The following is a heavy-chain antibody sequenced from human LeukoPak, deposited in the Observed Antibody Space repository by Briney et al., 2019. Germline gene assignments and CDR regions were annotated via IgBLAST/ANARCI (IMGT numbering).Heavy chain of an antibody. Sequence: PGGSLRLSCTASGFTFGDYAMSWFRQAPGKGLEWVGFIRSKAYGGTTEYAASVKGRFTISKDDSKSIAYLQMNSLKTEDTAVYYCTRGSFYDFWSGPWFDPWGQGTLVTVSS. J-gene: IGHJ5*02. D-gene: IGHD3-3*01. V-gene: IGHV3-49*03. CDR1: GFTFGDYA. CDR2: IRSKAYGGTT. CDR3: TRGSFYDFWSGPWFDP.